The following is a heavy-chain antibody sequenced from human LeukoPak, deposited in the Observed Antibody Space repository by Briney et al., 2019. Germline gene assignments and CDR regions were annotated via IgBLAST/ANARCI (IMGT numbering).Heavy chain of an antibody. J-gene: IGHJ4*02. D-gene: IGHD6-13*01. CDR3: AKDTTHLIAAAGPDY. Sequence: GRSLRLSCAASGFTFDDYAMDWVRQAPGKGLEWVSGISWNSGSIGYADSVKGRFTISRDNAKNSLYLQMNSLRAEDTALYYCAKDTTHLIAAAGPDYWGQGTLVTVSS. CDR2: ISWNSGSI. CDR1: GFTFDDYA. V-gene: IGHV3-9*01.